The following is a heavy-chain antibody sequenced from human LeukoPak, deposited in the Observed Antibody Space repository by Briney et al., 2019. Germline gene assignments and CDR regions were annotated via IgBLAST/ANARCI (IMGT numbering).Heavy chain of an antibody. J-gene: IGHJ5*02. D-gene: IGHD3-9*01. V-gene: IGHV4-34*01. CDR1: GGSFSGYY. CDR3: ARALKGPRRFDP. CDR2: INHSGST. Sequence: PSETLSLACAVYGGSFSGYYWSWIRQPPGKGLEWIGEINHSGSTNYNPSLKSRVTISVDTSKNQFSLKLSSVTAADTAVYYCARALKGPRRFDPWGQGTLVTVSS.